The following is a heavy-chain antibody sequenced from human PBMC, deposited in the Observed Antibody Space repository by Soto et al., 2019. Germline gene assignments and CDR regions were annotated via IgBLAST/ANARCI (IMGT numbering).Heavy chain of an antibody. V-gene: IGHV1-2*02. Sequence: GASVKVSCKASGYTFTGYYMHWVRQAPGQGLEWMGWINPNSGGTNYAQKFQGRVTMTRDTSISTAYMELSRLRSDDTAVYYCARDGGPVVIPYYYSMDFWGQGHTVTVS. D-gene: IGHD3-16*01. CDR2: INPNSGGT. J-gene: IGHJ6*01. CDR1: GYTFTGYY. CDR3: ARDGGPVVIPYYYSMDF.